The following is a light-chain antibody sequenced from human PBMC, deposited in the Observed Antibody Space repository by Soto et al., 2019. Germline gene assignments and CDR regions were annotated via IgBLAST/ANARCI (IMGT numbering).Light chain of an antibody. CDR2: KAS. V-gene: IGKV1-5*03. CDR3: QQYNSYSWT. J-gene: IGKJ1*01. Sequence: DIQMTQSPSTLSGSVGYRVTITCRASQTISSWLAWYQQKPGKAPKLLIYKASTLKSGVPSRFSGSGSGTEFTLTISSLQPDDFAIYYCQQYNSYSWTFGQGTKVDIK. CDR1: QTISSW.